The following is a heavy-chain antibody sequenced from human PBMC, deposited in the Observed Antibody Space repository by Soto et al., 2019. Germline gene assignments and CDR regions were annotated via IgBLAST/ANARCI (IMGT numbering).Heavy chain of an antibody. CDR2: INPVNDGT. J-gene: IGHJ4*02. D-gene: IGHD2-8*02. CDR3: ARGDYGTGGYPFPYFDY. CDR1: GDAFNDHDY. Sequence: QVQLVQSGAEVKKPGASVKVSCKASGDAFNDHDYMHWVRQAPGQGPEWMGWINPVNDGTYYSQKFQGRVTMTRDTSISTASMVLTSLTSDDTAVYYCARGDYGTGGYPFPYFDYWGQGTLVIVSS. V-gene: IGHV1-2*02.